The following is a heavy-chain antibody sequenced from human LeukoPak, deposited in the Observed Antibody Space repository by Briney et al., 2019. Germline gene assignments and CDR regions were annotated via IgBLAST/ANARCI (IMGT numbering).Heavy chain of an antibody. CDR3: AGDRATSYFDY. V-gene: IGHV3-33*01. J-gene: IGHJ4*02. Sequence: PPGTSLRLSCAASGFTFRSHGMHWVSQAPGKGLEWVAFIWYDGSNKYYTDSVKGRFTISRDNSKNTLYLQMNSLRAEDTAVYYCAGDRATSYFDYWGQGALVTISS. CDR2: IWYDGSNK. CDR1: GFTFRSHG. D-gene: IGHD1-26*01.